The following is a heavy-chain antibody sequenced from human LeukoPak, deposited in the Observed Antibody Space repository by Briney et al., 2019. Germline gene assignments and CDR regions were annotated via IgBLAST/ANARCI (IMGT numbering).Heavy chain of an antibody. Sequence: SETLSLTCTVSGGSISTYYWNWIRQPPGKGLEWIGYFSYSGSTNHNPSLKGRVTISGDTSKNQFSLKLSSVTAADTAVYYCARGPIAVAAPDYWGQGTLVTVSS. CDR3: ARGPIAVAAPDY. CDR1: GGSISTYY. V-gene: IGHV4-59*01. CDR2: FSYSGST. J-gene: IGHJ4*02. D-gene: IGHD6-19*01.